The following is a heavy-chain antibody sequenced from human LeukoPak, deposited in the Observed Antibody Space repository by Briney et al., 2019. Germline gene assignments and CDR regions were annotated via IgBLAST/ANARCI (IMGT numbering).Heavy chain of an antibody. J-gene: IGHJ5*02. V-gene: IGHV3-30*18. D-gene: IGHD3-3*01. CDR3: AKDNRNDFEQNWFDP. CDR2: ISYDGSNK. CDR1: GFTFSSYG. Sequence: GGSLRLSCAASGFTFSSYGMHSVRQAPGKGLEWVAVISYDGSNKYYADSVKGRFTISRDNSKNTLYLQMNSLRAEDTAVYYCAKDNRNDFEQNWFDPWGQGTLVTVSS.